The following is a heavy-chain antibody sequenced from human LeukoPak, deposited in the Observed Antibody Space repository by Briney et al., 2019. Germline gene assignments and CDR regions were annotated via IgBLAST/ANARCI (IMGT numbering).Heavy chain of an antibody. CDR2: IGAGGTFT. D-gene: IGHD4-11*01. CDR1: GLTFSSYS. Sequence: GGSLRLSCAASGLTFSSYSMNWVRQAPGKGLEWVSGIGAGGTFTYYADSVKGRFTISRDNSRNTLYLQMNSLRADDTAVYYCAKGLDYTTYGYYFDYWGQGTLVTVSS. J-gene: IGHJ4*02. V-gene: IGHV3-23*01. CDR3: AKGLDYTTYGYYFDY.